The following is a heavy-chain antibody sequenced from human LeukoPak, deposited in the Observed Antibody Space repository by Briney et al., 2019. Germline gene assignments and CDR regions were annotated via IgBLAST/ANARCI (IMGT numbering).Heavy chain of an antibody. J-gene: IGHJ4*02. V-gene: IGHV4-30-4*08. CDR3: ARYGTVGEYYFDY. Sequence: SETLSLTCAVYGGSFSGYYWSWIRQPPGKGLESIGYIYYSGSTYYNPSLKSRVTISVDTSKNQFSLKLSSVTAADTAVYYCARYGTVGEYYFDYWGQGTLVTVSS. D-gene: IGHD3-10*01. CDR2: IYYSGST. CDR1: GGSFSGYY.